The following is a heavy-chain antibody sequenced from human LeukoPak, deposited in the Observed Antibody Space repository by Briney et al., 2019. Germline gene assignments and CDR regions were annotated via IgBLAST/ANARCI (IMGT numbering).Heavy chain of an antibody. J-gene: IGHJ4*02. V-gene: IGHV3-48*03. CDR3: ARSSGSYRPFDS. CDR2: ISTSGTTI. CDR1: GFTFSSFE. Sequence: GGSLRLSCAGSGFTFSSFEMNWLRQAPGKGLEWVSFISTSGTTIYYADSVKGRFTISRDNTKNSQYLQMTSLRAQDTGIYYCARSSGSYRPFDSWGQGTLVIVSS. D-gene: IGHD3-22*01.